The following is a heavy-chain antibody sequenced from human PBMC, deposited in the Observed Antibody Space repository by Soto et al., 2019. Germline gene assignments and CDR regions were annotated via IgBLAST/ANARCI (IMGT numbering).Heavy chain of an antibody. V-gene: IGHV4-30-4*01. CDR2: IYYSGST. J-gene: IGHJ4*02. D-gene: IGHD2-15*01. CDR3: ARVEDCIGGSCYSGVDY. Sequence: QVQLQESGPGLVKPSQTLSLTCTVSGGSISSGDYYWSWIRQPPGKGLEWIGYIYYSGSTYYNPSLKSRVTISVDTSKNQFSLKLSSVTAADTAVYYCARVEDCIGGSCYSGVDYWGQGTLVTVSS. CDR1: GGSISSGDYY.